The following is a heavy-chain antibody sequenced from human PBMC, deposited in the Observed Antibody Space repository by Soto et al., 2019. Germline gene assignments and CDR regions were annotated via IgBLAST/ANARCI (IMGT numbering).Heavy chain of an antibody. D-gene: IGHD5-12*01. J-gene: IGHJ4*02. CDR3: ARDLRPKRWLQSVFDY. CDR2: ISAYNGNT. CDR1: GYTFTSYG. Sequence: ASVKVSCKASGYTFTSYGISWVRQAPGQGLEWMGWISAYNGNTNYAQKLQGRVTMTTDTSTSTAYMELRSLRSDDTAVYYCARDLRPKRWLQSVFDYWGQGTLVTVSS. V-gene: IGHV1-18*01.